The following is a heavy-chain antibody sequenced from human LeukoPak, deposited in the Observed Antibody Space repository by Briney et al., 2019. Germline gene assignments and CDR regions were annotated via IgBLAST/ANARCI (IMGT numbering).Heavy chain of an antibody. J-gene: IGHJ4*02. Sequence: PGRSLRLSCAASGFTFSSYGMHWVRQAPGKGLEWVAVISYDGSNKYYADSVKGRFTISRDNSKNTLYLQMNSLRAEDTAVYYCAKVRWELLLSYWGQGTLVTVSS. CDR1: GFTFSSYG. CDR2: ISYDGSNK. V-gene: IGHV3-30*18. D-gene: IGHD1-26*01. CDR3: AKVRWELLLSY.